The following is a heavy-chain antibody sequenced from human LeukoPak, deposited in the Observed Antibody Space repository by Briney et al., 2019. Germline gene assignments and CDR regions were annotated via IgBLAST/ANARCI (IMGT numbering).Heavy chain of an antibody. CDR2: IYHSGST. CDR1: GYSISSGYY. V-gene: IGHV4-38-2*02. D-gene: IGHD3-10*01. Sequence: PSETLSLTCTVSGYSISSGYYWGWIRQPPGKGLEWIGSIYHSGSTYYNPSLKSRVTISVDTSKNQFSLKLSSVTAADTAVYYCARGRWFGRLGYWFDPWGQGTLVTVSS. CDR3: ARGRWFGRLGYWFDP. J-gene: IGHJ5*02.